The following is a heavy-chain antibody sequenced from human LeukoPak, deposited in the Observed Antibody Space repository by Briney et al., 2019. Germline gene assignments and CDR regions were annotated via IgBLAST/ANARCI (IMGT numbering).Heavy chain of an antibody. D-gene: IGHD2-2*01. J-gene: IGHJ4*02. V-gene: IGHV3-30*18. Sequence: PGGSLRLSCAGAGFTFSNYGMHWVRQAPGRGLEWVAVISYEGRTMYYADSVKGRFTISRDNFRNTLFLQMNSLSPDDTAVYYCAKEGTAQISTWYDNWGQGTLVTVSS. CDR3: AKEGTAQISTWYDN. CDR1: GFTFSNYG. CDR2: ISYEGRTM.